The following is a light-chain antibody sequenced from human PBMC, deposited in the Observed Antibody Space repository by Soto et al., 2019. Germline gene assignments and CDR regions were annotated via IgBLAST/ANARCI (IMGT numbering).Light chain of an antibody. CDR2: KAS. J-gene: IGKJ1*01. V-gene: IGKV1-5*03. Sequence: DIQMTQSPSTLSASVGDRVTITCRASQSISSWLAWYQQKPGKAPKLLIYKASSLESGVPSRFSGSGSGTDFTLTISSLQPDAFSSYYCQQYNSYSWTFGQGTKVEIK. CDR1: QSISSW. CDR3: QQYNSYSWT.